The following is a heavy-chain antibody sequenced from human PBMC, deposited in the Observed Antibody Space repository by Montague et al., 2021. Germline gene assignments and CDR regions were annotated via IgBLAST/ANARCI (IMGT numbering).Heavy chain of an antibody. CDR2: INHSGSA. J-gene: IGHJ4*02. D-gene: IGHD6-19*01. CDR3: ARGLFGTVNGQYSGGWYYFDK. CDR1: GGSLSGYY. Sequence: SETLSLTCGLSGGSLSGYYWAWIRQTPGKGLEWIGNINHSGSAKYNPSLKNRVSISVGTSNNQFFLDLTSVTAADTAMYFCARGLFGTVNGQYSGGWYYFDKWGREPWSPSPQ. V-gene: IGHV4-34*01.